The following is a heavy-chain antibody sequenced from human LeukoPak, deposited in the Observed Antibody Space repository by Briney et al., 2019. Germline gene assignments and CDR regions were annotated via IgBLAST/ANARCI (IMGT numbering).Heavy chain of an antibody. J-gene: IGHJ5*02. D-gene: IGHD3-10*01. CDR1: GGSISSGSYY. V-gene: IGHV4-61*02. Sequence: SETLSLTCTVSGGSISSGSYYWSWIRQPAGKGLEWIGRINTSGSTNYNPSLKRRVTISLDTSKNQFSLKLSSVTAADTAVYYCAKSLYGSGSYYNWFDPWGQGTLVTVSS. CDR3: AKSLYGSGSYYNWFDP. CDR2: INTSGST.